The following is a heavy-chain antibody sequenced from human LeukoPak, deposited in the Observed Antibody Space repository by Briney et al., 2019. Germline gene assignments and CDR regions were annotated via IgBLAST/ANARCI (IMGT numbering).Heavy chain of an antibody. CDR3: ARDPYNGNYGDSYYYYMDV. V-gene: IGHV3-21*01. J-gene: IGHJ6*03. CDR1: GFTFSSYS. CDR2: ISLSGSYM. D-gene: IGHD1-26*01. Sequence: GGSLRLSCAASGFTFSSYSMNWVRQAPGKGLEWVSSISLSGSYMKSADSLKGRFTISRDNAKNTLYLQMNSLRAEDTAIYYCARDPYNGNYGDSYYYYMDVWGKGTTVTISS.